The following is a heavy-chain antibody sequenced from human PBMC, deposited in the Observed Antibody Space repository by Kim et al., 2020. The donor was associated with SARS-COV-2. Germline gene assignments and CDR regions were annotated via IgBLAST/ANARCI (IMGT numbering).Heavy chain of an antibody. J-gene: IGHJ4*02. Sequence: GGSLRLSCAASEFTFSNYAMHWVRQAPGKGLELVAVIWNDGSNQYYADSVKGRFTISRDNSKNTLYLQMNSLRAEDTAVYYCARGGIVGATTDFDYWGQG. D-gene: IGHD1-26*01. CDR2: IWNDGSNQ. CDR1: EFTFSNYA. CDR3: ARGGIVGATTDFDY. V-gene: IGHV3-33*01.